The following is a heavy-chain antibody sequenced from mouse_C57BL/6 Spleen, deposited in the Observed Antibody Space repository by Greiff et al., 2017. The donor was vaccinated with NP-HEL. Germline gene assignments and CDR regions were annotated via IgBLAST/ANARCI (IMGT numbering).Heavy chain of an antibody. V-gene: IGHV1-53*01. CDR3: ARPYGSSWFAY. CDR2: INPSNGGT. J-gene: IGHJ3*01. Sequence: QVHVKQPGTELVKPGASVKLSCKASGYTFTSYWMHWVQQRPGQGLEWIGTINPSNGGTNYNEKFKSKATLTVDKSSSTAYMQLSSLTSEDSAVYCCARPYGSSWFAYWGQGTLVTVSA. CDR1: GYTFTSYW. D-gene: IGHD1-1*01.